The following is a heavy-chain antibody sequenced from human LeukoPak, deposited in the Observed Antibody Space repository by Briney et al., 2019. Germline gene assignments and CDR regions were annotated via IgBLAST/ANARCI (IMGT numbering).Heavy chain of an antibody. V-gene: IGHV3-21*01. J-gene: IGHJ4*02. CDR2: ISSSSSYI. CDR1: GLTFSSYS. D-gene: IGHD1-14*01. CDR3: ARARRKWTKICGY. Sequence: GGSLRLSCAASGLTFSSYSMNWVRQAPGKGLEWVSSISSSSSYIYYADSVKGRFTISRDNSKNTLYLQMNSLRAEDTAVYYCARARRKWTKICGYWGQGTLVTVSS.